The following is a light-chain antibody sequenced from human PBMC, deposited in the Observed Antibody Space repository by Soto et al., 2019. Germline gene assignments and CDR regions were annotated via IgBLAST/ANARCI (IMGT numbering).Light chain of an antibody. J-gene: IGKJ3*01. V-gene: IGKV3-11*01. Sequence: EIVLTQSPATLSLSPGERATLSCRANENINNYLAWYQQTPGQAPRLLIFDASNRAAGVPARFIGSGSGTDFTLTISSLEPEDFAVYYCQQRSKWPPIFTFGPGIKLDIK. CDR3: QQRSKWPPIFT. CDR2: DAS. CDR1: ENINNY.